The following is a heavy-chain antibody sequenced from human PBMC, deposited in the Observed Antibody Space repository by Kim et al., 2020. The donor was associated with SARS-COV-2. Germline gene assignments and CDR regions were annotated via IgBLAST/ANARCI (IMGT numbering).Heavy chain of an antibody. CDR2: INPSGGST. V-gene: IGHV1-46*01. D-gene: IGHD3-9*01. J-gene: IGHJ6*02. CDR3: ARDTYYDILTGYYNYYGMDV. CDR1: GYTFTSYY. Sequence: ASVKVSCKASGYTFTSYYMHWVRQAPGQGLEWMGIINPSGGSTSYAQKFQGRVTMTRDTSTSTVYMELSSLRSEDTAVYYCARDTYYDILTGYYNYYGMDVWGQGTTVTVSS.